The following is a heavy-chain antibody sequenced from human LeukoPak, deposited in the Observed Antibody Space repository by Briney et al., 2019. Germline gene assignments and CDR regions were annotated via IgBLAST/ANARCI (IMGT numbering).Heavy chain of an antibody. V-gene: IGHV1-2*06. CDR1: GYTFTGYY. CDR3: ARDLIIAAAGHIWFDP. CDR2: INPNSGGT. Sequence: ASVKVFCKASGYTFTGYYMHWVRQAPGQGLEWMGRINPNSGGTNYAQKFQGRVTMTRDTSISTAYMELSRLRSDDTAVYYCARDLIIAAAGHIWFDPWGQGTLVTVSS. J-gene: IGHJ5*02. D-gene: IGHD6-13*01.